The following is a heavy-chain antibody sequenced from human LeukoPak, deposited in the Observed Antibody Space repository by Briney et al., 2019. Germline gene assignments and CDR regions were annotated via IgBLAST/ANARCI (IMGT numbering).Heavy chain of an antibody. V-gene: IGHV1-69*04. D-gene: IGHD3-22*01. Sequence: SVTVSCKASGGTFSSYAISWVRQAPGQGLEWMGRIIPILGIANYAQKFQGRVTITADKSTSTAYMELSSLRSEDTAVYYCARDLFDSSGYYGYFDYWGQGTLVTVSS. CDR3: ARDLFDSSGYYGYFDY. CDR1: GGTFSSYA. J-gene: IGHJ4*02. CDR2: IIPILGIA.